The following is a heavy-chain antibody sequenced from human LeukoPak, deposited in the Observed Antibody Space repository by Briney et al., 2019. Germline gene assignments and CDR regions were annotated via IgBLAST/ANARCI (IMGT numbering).Heavy chain of an antibody. CDR3: ARGPQRYFDWLSSFDY. CDR2: IYHSGST. J-gene: IGHJ4*02. Sequence: SETLSLTCTVSGYSISSGYYWGWIRQPPGKGLEWIGSIYHSGSTYYNPSLKSRVTISVDTSKNQFSLKLSSVTAADTAVYYCARGPQRYFDWLSSFDYWGQGTLVTVSS. CDR1: GYSISSGYY. V-gene: IGHV4-38-2*02. D-gene: IGHD3-9*01.